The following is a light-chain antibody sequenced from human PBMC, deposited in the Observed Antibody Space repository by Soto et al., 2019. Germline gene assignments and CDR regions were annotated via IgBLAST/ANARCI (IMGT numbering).Light chain of an antibody. Sequence: QSALTQARSVSGSPGQSVTISCNGSSSDVGGSEFVSWYQQHPVKAPKLVIYDVTKRPSGVPDRFSGSKSGNTASLTISGLQAEDEADYYCCSYAGNSLWVFGGGTKLTVL. J-gene: IGLJ3*02. CDR2: DVT. CDR1: SSDVGGSEF. V-gene: IGLV2-11*01. CDR3: CSYAGNSLWV.